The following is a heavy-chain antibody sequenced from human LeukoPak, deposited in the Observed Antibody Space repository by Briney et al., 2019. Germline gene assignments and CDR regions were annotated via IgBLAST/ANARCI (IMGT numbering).Heavy chain of an antibody. CDR1: GFNFNNNG. D-gene: IGHD3-16*02. J-gene: IGHJ6*03. Sequence: GGSLRPSCAASGFNFNNNGMHWVRQAPGKGLEWVAGILYDGSNKYYVESVEGRFIISRDNSKNTLYLQMNSLRAEDTAVYYCAKGRFGGGIVDSYMDVWGKGTTVTVSS. V-gene: IGHV3-33*06. CDR2: ILYDGSNK. CDR3: AKGRFGGGIVDSYMDV.